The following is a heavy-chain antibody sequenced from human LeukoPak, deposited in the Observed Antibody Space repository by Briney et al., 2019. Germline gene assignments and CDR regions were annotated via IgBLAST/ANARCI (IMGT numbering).Heavy chain of an antibody. D-gene: IGHD3-22*01. CDR1: GYTFTSYG. V-gene: IGHV1-18*01. Sequence: GASVKVSCKASGYTFTSYGISWVRQAPGQGLEWMGWISAYNGNTNYAQKLQGRVTMTTDTSTSTAYMELRSLRSDDTAVYYCARDTARYYYDSSGYYGGYFDLWGRGTLVTVSS. CDR2: ISAYNGNT. CDR3: ARDTARYYYDSSGYYGGYFDL. J-gene: IGHJ2*01.